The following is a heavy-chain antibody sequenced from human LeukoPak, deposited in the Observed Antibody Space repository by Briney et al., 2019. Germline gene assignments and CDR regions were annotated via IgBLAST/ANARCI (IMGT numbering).Heavy chain of an antibody. V-gene: IGHV4-59*01. CDR3: ARDRGKKYCSSTSCPGYFDL. J-gene: IGHJ2*01. D-gene: IGHD2-2*01. CDR2: IYYSGST. Sequence: PSETLSLTCTVSGGSISSYYWSWIRQPPGKGLEWIGYIYYSGSTNYNPSLKSRVTISVDTSKNQFSLKLSSVTAADTAVYYCARDRGKKYCSSTSCPGYFDLWGRGTLVTVSS. CDR1: GGSISSYY.